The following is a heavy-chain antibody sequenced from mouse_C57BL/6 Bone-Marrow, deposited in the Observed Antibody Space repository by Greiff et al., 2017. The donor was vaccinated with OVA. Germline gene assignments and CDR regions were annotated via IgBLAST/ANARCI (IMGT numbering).Heavy chain of an antibody. CDR1: GYSITSGYY. CDR2: ISYDGSN. CDR3: ARERWFSWFAY. J-gene: IGHJ3*01. V-gene: IGHV3-6*01. Sequence: EVQLQESGPGLVKPSQSLSLTCSVTGYSITSGYYWNWIRQFPGNKLEWMGYISYDGSNNYNHSLKNRISITRDTSKNQFFLKLNSVTTEDTATYYCARERWFSWFAYWGQGTLVTVSA. D-gene: IGHD2-3*01.